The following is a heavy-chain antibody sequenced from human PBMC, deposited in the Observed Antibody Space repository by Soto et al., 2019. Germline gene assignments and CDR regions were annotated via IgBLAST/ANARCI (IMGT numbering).Heavy chain of an antibody. CDR1: GGSISNYF. CDR2: IFNSGST. CDR3: ARGPETSYMDV. J-gene: IGHJ6*03. Sequence: QVQLQESGPGLVKSSETLSLTCRVSGGSISNYFWSWIRQPPGKGLEWIGYIFNSGSTIYSPSLKSRVTLTLGTSKNQFSLRLGSVTVADTAIYYCARGPETSYMDVWGKGTTVTVSS. V-gene: IGHV4-59*01.